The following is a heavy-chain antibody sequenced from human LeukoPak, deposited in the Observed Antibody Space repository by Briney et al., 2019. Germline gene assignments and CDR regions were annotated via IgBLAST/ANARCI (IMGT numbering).Heavy chain of an antibody. CDR1: GGSFSGYY. Sequence: SETLSLTCAVYGGSFSGYYWSWIRQPPGKGLEWIGEINHSGSTNYNPSLKSRVTISVDTSKNQFSLKLSSVTAADTAVYYCARGYKGSSWYGGYVYNWFDPWGQGTLVTVSS. D-gene: IGHD6-13*01. J-gene: IGHJ5*02. V-gene: IGHV4-34*01. CDR3: ARGYKGSSWYGGYVYNWFDP. CDR2: INHSGST.